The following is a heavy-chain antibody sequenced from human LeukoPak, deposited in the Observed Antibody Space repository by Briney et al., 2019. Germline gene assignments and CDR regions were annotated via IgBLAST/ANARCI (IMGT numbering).Heavy chain of an antibody. V-gene: IGHV5-51*01. CDR2: IYPGDSDT. J-gene: IGHJ6*02. CDR1: GYSFTSYW. D-gene: IGHD2-8*01. CDR3: ARNWANTGMDV. Sequence: KFGASLQISCKGSGYSFTSYWIAWVRQLPGKGLEWMGIIYPGDSDTRYSPSFQGQVTISADKSISTAYLQWSSLKASDTAMYYCARNWANTGMDVWGQGTTVTVSS.